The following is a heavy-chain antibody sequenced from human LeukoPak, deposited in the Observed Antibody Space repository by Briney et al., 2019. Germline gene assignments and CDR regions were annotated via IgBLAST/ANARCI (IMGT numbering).Heavy chain of an antibody. Sequence: ASVKVSCKASGYTFTGYYIHWVRQAPGQGLEWMGWINPNSGVTNYAQKFQGRVTMTRDTSISTAYMELSSLRSDDTAVYYCARAPVAAAGTPVDYWGQGTLVTVSS. V-gene: IGHV1-2*02. J-gene: IGHJ4*02. CDR2: INPNSGVT. CDR1: GYTFTGYY. D-gene: IGHD6-13*01. CDR3: ARAPVAAAGTPVDY.